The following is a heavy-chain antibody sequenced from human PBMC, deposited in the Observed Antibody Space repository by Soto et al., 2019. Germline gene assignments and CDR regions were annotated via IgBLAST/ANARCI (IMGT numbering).Heavy chain of an antibody. Sequence: SETLSLTCTVSGDSITNYYWSWIRQPPGKGLEWVGYIYYSGSTNYNPSLKSRLTISVDTSKSQFSLKLSSVTAADTAVYYCARYDFWSGNNWFDPWGQGTLVTVSS. CDR2: IYYSGST. D-gene: IGHD3-3*01. CDR3: ARYDFWSGNNWFDP. V-gene: IGHV4-59*08. J-gene: IGHJ5*02. CDR1: GDSITNYY.